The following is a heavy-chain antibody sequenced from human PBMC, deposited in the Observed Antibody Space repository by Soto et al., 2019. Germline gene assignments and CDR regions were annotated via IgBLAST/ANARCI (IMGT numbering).Heavy chain of an antibody. D-gene: IGHD6-13*01. J-gene: IGHJ6*01. Sequence: SETLSLTCSVSGGSISSYYWSWIRQPAVKGLEWIGRIYTSGSTNYNPSLKSRVTMSVDTSKNQFSLKLSSVTAADTAVYYCARAAANVFCHHSVDIEFWGHRT. V-gene: IGHV4-4*07. CDR3: ARAAANVFCHHSVDIEF. CDR1: GGSISSYY. CDR2: IYTSGST.